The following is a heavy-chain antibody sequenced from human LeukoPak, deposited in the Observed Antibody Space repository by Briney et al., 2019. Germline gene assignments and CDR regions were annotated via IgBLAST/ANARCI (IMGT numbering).Heavy chain of an antibody. Sequence: QPGGSLRLSCAASGFTFNSYSMTWVRQAPGKGLEWISYISGSSSTIYYADSVEGRFTISRDNAKNSLYLQMNSLRDEDTAVYYCARDHSSGWADFDYWGQGTLVTVSS. CDR2: ISGSSSTI. CDR3: ARDHSSGWADFDY. D-gene: IGHD6-19*01. V-gene: IGHV3-48*02. CDR1: GFTFNSYS. J-gene: IGHJ4*02.